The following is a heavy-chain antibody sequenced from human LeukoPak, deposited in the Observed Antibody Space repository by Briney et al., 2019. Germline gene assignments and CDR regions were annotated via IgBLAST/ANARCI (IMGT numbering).Heavy chain of an antibody. CDR1: GLSFTYAW. D-gene: IGHD2/OR15-2a*01. J-gene: IGHJ4*02. CDR2: IKSKPDGGAI. Sequence: PGGSLRLSCAASGLSFTYAWMNWVRQTPGKGLEWVARIKSKPDGGAIDYAAPVKGRFTISRDDSNSTLYLQMNSLETGDTGLYYCTTSLRREYRSRYFDYWGQGTLVTVSS. V-gene: IGHV3-15*01. CDR3: TTSLRREYRSRYFDY.